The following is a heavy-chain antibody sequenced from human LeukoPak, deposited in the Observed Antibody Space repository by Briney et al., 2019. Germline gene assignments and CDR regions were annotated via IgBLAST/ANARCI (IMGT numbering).Heavy chain of an antibody. Sequence: GGSLRLSCAASGFTFNTYWMHWVRQAPGRRVVRVSRINPDGRTTNYADSVKGRFTNSRDNAKNTLYLQMNSLRVEDTATYYCAKVDGSGNSIFDYWGQGTLVPVSS. J-gene: IGHJ4*02. CDR2: INPDGRTT. CDR3: AKVDGSGNSIFDY. D-gene: IGHD3-22*01. V-gene: IGHV3-74*01. CDR1: GFTFNTYW.